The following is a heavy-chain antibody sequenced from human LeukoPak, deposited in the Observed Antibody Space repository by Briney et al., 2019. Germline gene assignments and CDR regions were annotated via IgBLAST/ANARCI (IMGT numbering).Heavy chain of an antibody. J-gene: IGHJ4*02. CDR1: GFTFSSYA. D-gene: IGHD6-19*01. Sequence: GGSLRLSCAAPGFTFSSYAMHWVRQAPGKGLEYVSAISSNGGSTYYANSVKGRFTISRDNSKNTLYLQMGSLRAEDMAVYYCARGFSSNPDYWGQGTLVTVSS. V-gene: IGHV3-64*01. CDR3: ARGFSSNPDY. CDR2: ISSNGGST.